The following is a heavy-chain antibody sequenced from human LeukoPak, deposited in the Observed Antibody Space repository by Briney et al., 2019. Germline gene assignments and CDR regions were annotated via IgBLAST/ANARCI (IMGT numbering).Heavy chain of an antibody. CDR1: GFTFSSYS. D-gene: IGHD2-2*02. CDR3: ARGGRYCSSTSCYIFDY. V-gene: IGHV3-21*01. Sequence: TGGSLRLSCAASGFTFSSYSMNWVRQAPGKGLEWVSSISSSSSYIYYADSVKGRFTISRDNAKNSLYLQMNSLRAEDTAVYYCARGGRYCSSTSCYIFDYWGQGTLVTVSS. CDR2: ISSSSSYI. J-gene: IGHJ4*02.